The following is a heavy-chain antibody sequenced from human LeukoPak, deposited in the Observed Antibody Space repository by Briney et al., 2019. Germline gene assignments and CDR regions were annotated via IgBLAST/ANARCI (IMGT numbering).Heavy chain of an antibody. CDR1: GGSFSGYY. CDR2: INHSGST. J-gene: IGHJ5*02. D-gene: IGHD5-18*01. V-gene: IGHV4-34*01. Sequence: SETLSLTCASYGGSFSGYYWSWIRQPPGKGLEWIGEINHSGSTNYNPSLKSRVTISVDTSKNQFSLKLSSVTAADTAVYYCAREGDVDTAMVLGWFDPWGQGTLVTVSS. CDR3: AREGDVDTAMVLGWFDP.